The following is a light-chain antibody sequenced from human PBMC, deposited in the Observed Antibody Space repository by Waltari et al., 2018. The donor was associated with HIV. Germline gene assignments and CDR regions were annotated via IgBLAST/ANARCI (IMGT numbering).Light chain of an antibody. V-gene: IGLV1-44*01. J-gene: IGLJ1*01. Sequence: QSVLTQSPSVSGTPGQRVIIFCSGSTSNIGDNSVNWYQQLPGTAPKLLIHSTNQRPSGVPDRFSGSKSGTSASLAINGLQSEDEAVYFGASWDDSRTGLYVFGTGTKVTVL. CDR1: TSNIGDNS. CDR3: ASWDDSRTGLYV. CDR2: STN.